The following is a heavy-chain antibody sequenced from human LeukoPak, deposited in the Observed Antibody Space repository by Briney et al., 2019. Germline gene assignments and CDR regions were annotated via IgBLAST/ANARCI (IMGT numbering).Heavy chain of an antibody. CDR2: ISSSSSYI. J-gene: IGHJ6*03. CDR1: GFTFSSYS. V-gene: IGHV3-21*01. CDR3: ARVGFRDDYYYYMDV. Sequence: GGSLRLSCAASGFTFSSYSMNWVRQAPGKGLEWVSSISSSSSYIYYADSVKGRFTISRDNAKNSLYLQMNSLRAEDTAVYYCARVGFRDDYYYYMDVWGKGTTVTVSS.